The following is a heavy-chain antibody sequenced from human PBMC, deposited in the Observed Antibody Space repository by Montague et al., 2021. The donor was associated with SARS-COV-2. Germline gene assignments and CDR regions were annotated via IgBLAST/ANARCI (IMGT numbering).Heavy chain of an antibody. CDR1: GGSISSSNW. D-gene: IGHD5-18*01. CDR2: IYPSGST. CDR3: AGISKYSYGSYYYGMDV. V-gene: IGHV4-4*02. Sequence: SETLSLTCAVSGGSISSSNWWSWVRHPPGKGLEWFREIYPSGSTXXNPSLKSRVTIAVDKSKNQFFLMLSSVTAAATAVYYCAGISKYSYGSYYYGMDVWGQGTPVTVSS. J-gene: IGHJ6*02.